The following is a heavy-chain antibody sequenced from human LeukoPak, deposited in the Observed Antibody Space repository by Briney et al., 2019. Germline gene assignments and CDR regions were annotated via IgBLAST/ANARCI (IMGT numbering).Heavy chain of an antibody. V-gene: IGHV4-34*01. J-gene: IGHJ3*02. CDR2: INHSGST. CDR1: GGSFSGYY. Sequence: SETLSLTCAVYGGSFSGYYWSWIRQPPGKGLEWIGEINHSGSTNYNPSLKSRVTISEDKSKNQFSLKLSSVTAADTAVYYCARLRDDAFDIWGQGTMVTVSS. D-gene: IGHD3-16*01. CDR3: ARLRDDAFDI.